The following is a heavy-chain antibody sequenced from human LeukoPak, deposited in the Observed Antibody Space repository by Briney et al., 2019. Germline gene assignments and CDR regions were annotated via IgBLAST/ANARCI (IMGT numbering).Heavy chain of an antibody. V-gene: IGHV3-64*04. D-gene: IGHD1-26*01. CDR3: ARCRDRVSYNLLRY. CDR1: GFTFSVYA. Sequence: PGGSLRLSCSASGFTFSVYAIHWVRQAPGKGLEYVSTIISNGGSTYYADSVKGRFTISRDNSKNTVYLQMNSLRVDDTAMYYCARCRDRVSYNLLRYWGQGSLVTVSS. CDR2: IISNGGST. J-gene: IGHJ4*02.